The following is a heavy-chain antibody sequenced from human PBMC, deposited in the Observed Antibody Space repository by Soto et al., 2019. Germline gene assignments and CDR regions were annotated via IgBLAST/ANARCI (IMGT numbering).Heavy chain of an antibody. J-gene: IGHJ5*02. CDR2: ISYDGSNK. CDR1: GFTFSSYG. CDR3: AKDRVGYYVP. Sequence: QVQLVESGGGVVQPGRSLRLSCAASGFTFSSYGMHWVRQAPGKGLEWVAVISYDGSNKYYADSVKGRFTISRDNSKNTLYLQMTSLRAEDTAVYYCAKDRVGYYVPWGQGTLVTVSS. V-gene: IGHV3-30*18. D-gene: IGHD2-15*01.